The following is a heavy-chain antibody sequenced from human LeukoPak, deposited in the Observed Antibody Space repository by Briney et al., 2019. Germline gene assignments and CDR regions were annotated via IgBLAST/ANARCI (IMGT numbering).Heavy chain of an antibody. J-gene: IGHJ4*02. Sequence: SETLSLTCTVSGGSISSYYWSWIRQPPGKGLEWIGYIFYTGSTNYNPSLKSRVTISVLTSKNRFSLKLSSVTAADTAVYYCARVGSAGGYFDYWGQGTLVTVSS. CDR2: IFYTGST. CDR3: ARVGSAGGYFDY. CDR1: GGSISSYY. V-gene: IGHV4-59*01. D-gene: IGHD3-16*01.